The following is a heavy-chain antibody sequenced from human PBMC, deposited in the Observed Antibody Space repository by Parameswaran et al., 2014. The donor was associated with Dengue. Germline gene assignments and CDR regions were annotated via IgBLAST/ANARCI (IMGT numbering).Heavy chain of an antibody. CDR2: IDPSDSYT. J-gene: IGHJ4*02. V-gene: IGHV5-10-1*01. Sequence: VRQMPGKGLEWMGRIDPSDSYTNYSPSFQGHVTISADKSISTAYLQWSSLKASDTAMYYCARSEGSSGTDPFDYWGQGTLVTVSS. D-gene: IGHD6-19*01. CDR3: ARSEGSSGTDPFDY.